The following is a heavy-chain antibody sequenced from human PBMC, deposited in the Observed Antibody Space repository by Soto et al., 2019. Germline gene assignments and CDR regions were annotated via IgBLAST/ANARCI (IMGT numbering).Heavy chain of an antibody. Sequence: PSETLSLTCAVSGGSISSGGYSWSWIRQPPGKGLEWIGYIYHSGSTYYNPSLKSRVTISVDRSKNQFSLKLSSVTAADTAVYYCARVRLIAARSPSYGIDPWGQGTLVTVSS. CDR1: GGSISSGGYS. D-gene: IGHD6-6*01. V-gene: IGHV4-30-2*01. CDR2: IYHSGST. CDR3: ARVRLIAARSPSYGIDP. J-gene: IGHJ5*02.